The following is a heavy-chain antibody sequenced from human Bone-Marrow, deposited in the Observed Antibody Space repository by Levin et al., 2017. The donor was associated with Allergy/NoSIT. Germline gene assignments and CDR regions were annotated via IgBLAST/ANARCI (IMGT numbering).Heavy chain of an antibody. J-gene: IGHJ5*02. CDR1: GFSLSTSGMC. CDR3: ARIRWIVGATGWFDP. Sequence: QTLSLTCTFSGFSLSTSGMCVSWIRQPPGKALEWLALIDWDDDKYYSTSLKTRLTISKDTSKNQVVLTMTNMDPVDTATYYCARIRWIVGATGWFDPWGQGTLVTVSS. V-gene: IGHV2-70*01. CDR2: IDWDDDK. D-gene: IGHD1-26*01.